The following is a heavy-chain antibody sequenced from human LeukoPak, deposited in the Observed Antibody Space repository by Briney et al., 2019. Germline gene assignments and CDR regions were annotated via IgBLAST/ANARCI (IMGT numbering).Heavy chain of an antibody. CDR2: VYHSGST. Sequence: TPSETLSLTCAVSGYSISSGYYWGWIRQPPGKALEWIGSVYHSGSTYYNPTLKSRVTISVDTSKNQFSLKLSSVTAADTAVYYCARHGNYYDTSQSDPWGQGTLVTVSS. CDR3: ARHGNYYDTSQSDP. J-gene: IGHJ5*02. D-gene: IGHD3-22*01. CDR1: GYSISSGYY. V-gene: IGHV4-38-2*01.